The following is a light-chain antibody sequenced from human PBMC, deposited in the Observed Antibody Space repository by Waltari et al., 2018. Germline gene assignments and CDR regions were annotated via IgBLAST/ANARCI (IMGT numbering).Light chain of an antibody. CDR2: AAS. Sequence: DIQMTQSPSSLSASVGDRVTITCRASQSITIYLNWYQHKPGKAPKLLIYAASSLQGGVPTRFSGSGSGTDFNLTISTLQPEDFATYYCQLSYSALTFGGGTKVEIK. J-gene: IGKJ4*01. V-gene: IGKV1-39*01. CDR3: QLSYSALT. CDR1: QSITIY.